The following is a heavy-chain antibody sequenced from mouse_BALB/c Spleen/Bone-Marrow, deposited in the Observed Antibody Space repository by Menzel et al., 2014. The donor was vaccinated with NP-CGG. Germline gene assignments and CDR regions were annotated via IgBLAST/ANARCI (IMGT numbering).Heavy chain of an antibody. CDR1: GFNIKDYY. D-gene: IGHD1-2*01. Sequence: EVQLQQSGAELVRSGASVKLSCTASGFNIKDYYMHWVKQRPEQGLEWIGWIDPENGDTEYAPKFQGKATMTADTSSNTAHLQLSSLTSEDTAVYYCNAQNYGYGAWFAYWGQGTLVTVSA. CDR3: NAQNYGYGAWFAY. V-gene: IGHV14-4*02. CDR2: IDPENGDT. J-gene: IGHJ3*01.